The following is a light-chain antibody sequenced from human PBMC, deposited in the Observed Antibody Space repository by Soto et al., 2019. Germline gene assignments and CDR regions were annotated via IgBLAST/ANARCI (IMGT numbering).Light chain of an antibody. J-gene: IGKJ1*01. Sequence: LLTQSPVAMYLSPGERATLSCRASQSVSSNYLAWYQQKPGQAPRLLIYGASSRATGIPDRFSGSGSGTDFTLTIRSLEPEDFAVYYCQQYGSSYPWTFGQGTKVDIK. CDR2: GAS. CDR1: QSVSSNY. V-gene: IGKV3-20*01. CDR3: QQYGSSYPWT.